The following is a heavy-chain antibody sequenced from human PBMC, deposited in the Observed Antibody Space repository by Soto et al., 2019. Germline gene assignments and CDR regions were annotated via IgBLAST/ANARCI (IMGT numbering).Heavy chain of an antibody. V-gene: IGHV4-39*01. CDR3: VRLIGNSWLDS. CDR2: IYYSGSA. Sequence: SETLSLTCTVSGGSISSTTDYWGWIRQPPGKGLEWIGNIYYSGSASYNPSLKSRVTISVDTSNNQVSLHLNSVTPDDTAVYYCVRLIGNSWLDSWGQGTLVTVSS. J-gene: IGHJ5*01. CDR1: GGSISSTTDY.